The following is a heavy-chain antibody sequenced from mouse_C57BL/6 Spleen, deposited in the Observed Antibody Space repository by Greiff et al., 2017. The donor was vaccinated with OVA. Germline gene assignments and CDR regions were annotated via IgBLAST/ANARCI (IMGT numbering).Heavy chain of an antibody. D-gene: IGHD1-1*01. Sequence: SGAELVRPGASVKLSCTASGFNIKDDYMHWVKQRPEQGLEWIGWIDPENGDTEYASKFQGKATITADTSSNTAYLQLSSLTSEDTAVYYCTTYYGSSRYFDVWGTGTTVTVSS. V-gene: IGHV14-4*01. J-gene: IGHJ1*03. CDR1: GFNIKDDY. CDR3: TTYYGSSRYFDV. CDR2: IDPENGDT.